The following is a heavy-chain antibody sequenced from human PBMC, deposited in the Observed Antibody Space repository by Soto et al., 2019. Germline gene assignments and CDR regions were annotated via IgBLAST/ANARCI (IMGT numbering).Heavy chain of an antibody. Sequence: SLAPTGQGGPTSNSYWSWILQPSRKELEWIGRIYTSGSTNYNPSLKSRVTMSVDTSKNQFPLKLSSVTAADTSVYYCARGGPRGLGIYYCVYHNDYRGPGTQGTV. J-gene: IGHJ4*02. CDR1: GGPTSNSY. V-gene: IGHV4-4*07. CDR3: ARGGPRGLGIYYCVYHNDY. D-gene: IGHD3-10*01. CDR2: IYTSGST.